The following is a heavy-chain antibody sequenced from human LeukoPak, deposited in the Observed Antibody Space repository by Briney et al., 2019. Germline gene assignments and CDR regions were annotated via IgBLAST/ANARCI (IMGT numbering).Heavy chain of an antibody. CDR2: IYYSGST. CDR1: GGTISSSSYY. D-gene: IGHD1-26*01. V-gene: IGHV4-39*01. CDR3: ARHKAYSGSYSDY. J-gene: IGHJ4*02. Sequence: SETLSLTCTVSGGTISSSSYYWGWLRQPPGKGLEWIGGIYYSGSTYYNPSLKSRVTISVDTSKNQFSLKLSSVTGADTAVYYCARHKAYSGSYSDYWGQGTLVTVSS.